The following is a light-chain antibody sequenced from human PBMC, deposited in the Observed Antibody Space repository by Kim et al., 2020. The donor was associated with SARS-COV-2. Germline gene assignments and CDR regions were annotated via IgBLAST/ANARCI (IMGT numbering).Light chain of an antibody. Sequence: GQRVTISCSGSNSNIETNTVSWCQQLPGTAPKLLIHENDQRPSGVPERFSGSRSGTSASLAITGLQSEDEADYYCAAWDDSLNVPVFGGGTQLTVL. CDR1: NSNIETNT. CDR2: END. CDR3: AAWDDSLNVPV. J-gene: IGLJ3*02. V-gene: IGLV1-44*01.